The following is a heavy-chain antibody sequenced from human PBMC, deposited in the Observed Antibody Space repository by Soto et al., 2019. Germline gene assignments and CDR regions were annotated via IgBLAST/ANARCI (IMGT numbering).Heavy chain of an antibody. V-gene: IGHV1-18*04. D-gene: IGHD1-26*01. CDR2: ISTFHGNT. J-gene: IGHJ4*02. Sequence: ASVKVSCKASGYTFTRYGISWVRQAPGQGLEWMGWISTFHGNTNYAQKFQGSVTMTTDTSTSTAYMELRSLTSDDTAIYYCARATSATTSYPLDYWGQGTLVTVSS. CDR3: ARATSATTSYPLDY. CDR1: GYTFTRYG.